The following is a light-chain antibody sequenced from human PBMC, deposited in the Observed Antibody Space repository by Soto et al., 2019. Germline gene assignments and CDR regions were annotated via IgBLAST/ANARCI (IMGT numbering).Light chain of an antibody. CDR2: GAS. CDR3: QQYGNSLSIT. J-gene: IGKJ5*01. V-gene: IGKV3-20*01. Sequence: EIVLTQSPGTLSLSPGERATLSCRASQSVSSSYLAWYQQKPGQAPRLIISGASSRATGIPDRFNGSGSGTDFTLTISRLEPEDFAVYYCQQYGNSLSITFGQGTRLEIK. CDR1: QSVSSSY.